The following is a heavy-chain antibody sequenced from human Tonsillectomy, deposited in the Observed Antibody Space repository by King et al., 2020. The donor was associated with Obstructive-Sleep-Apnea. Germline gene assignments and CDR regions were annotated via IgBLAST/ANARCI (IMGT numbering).Heavy chain of an antibody. J-gene: IGHJ3*02. Sequence: VQLVESGAEGKKPGASLKVSCKASGYTFTSYDINWLRQATGQGLEWMGWMKPNSGNTDYAQSFQGRVTMTRNTSISTAYMELSSLRSEDTAVYYCARGSRTFDIWGQGTMVTVSS. V-gene: IGHV1-8*01. CDR2: MKPNSGNT. D-gene: IGHD1-14*01. CDR3: ARGSRTFDI. CDR1: GYTFTSYD.